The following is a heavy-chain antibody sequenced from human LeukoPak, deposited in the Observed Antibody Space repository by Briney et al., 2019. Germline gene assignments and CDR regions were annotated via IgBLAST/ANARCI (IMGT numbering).Heavy chain of an antibody. V-gene: IGHV3-30*02. D-gene: IGHD1-1*01. CDR1: GFTFSSYG. CDR3: AKDKDPWKSTAISDFDY. CDR2: IRYDGSNK. Sequence: PGGSLRLSCAASGFTFSSYGMNWVRQAPGKGLEWVAFIRYDGSNKYYADSVKGRFTISRDNSKNTLYLQMNSLRGEDTAVYFCAKDKDPWKSTAISDFDYWGQGTLVTASS. J-gene: IGHJ4*02.